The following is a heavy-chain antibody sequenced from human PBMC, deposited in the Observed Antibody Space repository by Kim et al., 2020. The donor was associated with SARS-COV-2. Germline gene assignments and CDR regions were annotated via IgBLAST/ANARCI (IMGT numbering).Heavy chain of an antibody. D-gene: IGHD6-13*01. CDR1: GFTFSSYD. Sequence: GGSLRLSCAASGFTFSSYDMHWVRQATGKGLEWVSAIGTAGDTYYPGSVKGRFTISRENAKNSLYLQMNSLRAGDTAVYYCARGLSSSWPTNWYFDLWGRGTLVTVSS. V-gene: IGHV3-13*04. J-gene: IGHJ2*01. CDR2: IGTAGDT. CDR3: ARGLSSSWPTNWYFDL.